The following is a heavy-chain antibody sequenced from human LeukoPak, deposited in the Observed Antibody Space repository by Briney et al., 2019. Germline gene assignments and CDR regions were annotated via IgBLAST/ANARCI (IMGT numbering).Heavy chain of an antibody. CDR1: GFTFSNYA. D-gene: IGHD1-26*01. CDR2: ISGSGGNT. Sequence: GGSLRLTCAASGFTFSNYALSWVRQAPGKGLEWVSAISGSGGNTYYANSVKGRFTISRDNSKNTLYLQMNSLRAEDTALYYCLKDQIGYSGSYSDYWGQGTLVTVSS. V-gene: IGHV3-23*01. J-gene: IGHJ4*02. CDR3: LKDQIGYSGSYSDY.